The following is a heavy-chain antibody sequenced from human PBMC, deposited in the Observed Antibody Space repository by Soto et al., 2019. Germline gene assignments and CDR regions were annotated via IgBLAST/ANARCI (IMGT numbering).Heavy chain of an antibody. CDR2: IIPIFGTA. V-gene: IGHV1-69*12. D-gene: IGHD2-15*01. J-gene: IGHJ1*01. CDR1: GGTFSSYA. CDR3: ARQVVAAKGMHAEYFQH. Sequence: QVQLVQSGAEVKKPGSSVKVSCKASGGTFSSYAISWVRQAPGQGLEWMGGIIPIFGTANYAQKFQGRVTITADDSTSTAYMVLSSLRSEDTAVYYCARQVVAAKGMHAEYFQHWGQGTLVTVSS.